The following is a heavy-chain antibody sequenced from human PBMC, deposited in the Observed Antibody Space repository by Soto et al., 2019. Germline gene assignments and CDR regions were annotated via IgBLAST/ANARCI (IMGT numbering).Heavy chain of an antibody. CDR1: GGSISGYY. D-gene: IGHD3-9*01. Sequence: SETLSLTCAVSGGSISGYYWSWIRQPPGKRMEWIGYINYGGSTNYNPSLKSRVTISVDTSKKQLSLNLGSVTAADTAVYYCARYFDWTSGFDIWGRGTMVTV. CDR2: INYGGST. J-gene: IGHJ3*02. CDR3: ARYFDWTSGFDI. V-gene: IGHV4-59*01.